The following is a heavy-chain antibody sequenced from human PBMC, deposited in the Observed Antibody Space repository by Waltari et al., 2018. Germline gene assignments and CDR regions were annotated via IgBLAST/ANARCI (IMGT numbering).Heavy chain of an antibody. V-gene: IGHV1-69*05. CDR3: VAARGAHDAFDI. D-gene: IGHD6-6*01. Sequence: QVQLVQSGAEVKKPGSSVKVSCKASGGTFSSYAISWVRQAPGQGLEWMGGISPIFGTANYAQKFQGRVTITTDESTSTAYMELSSLRSEDTAVYYCVAARGAHDAFDIWGQGTMVTVSS. CDR1: GGTFSSYA. J-gene: IGHJ3*02. CDR2: ISPIFGTA.